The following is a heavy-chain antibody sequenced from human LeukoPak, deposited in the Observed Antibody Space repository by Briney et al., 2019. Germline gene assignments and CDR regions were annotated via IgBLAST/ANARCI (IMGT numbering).Heavy chain of an antibody. CDR3: ATAPGVVIPTGWYFNL. Sequence: SQTLSLXCTVSGGSIRSGHYYWIWIRQPAEKGLEWIGHIYTTGSTNYNPSLKSRVTISVDTSQNQFSLKLSSVTAADTSVYNCATAPGVVIPTGWYFNLWGRGTLVTVSS. CDR1: GGSIRSGHYY. V-gene: IGHV4-61*09. D-gene: IGHD3-22*01. CDR2: IYTTGST. J-gene: IGHJ2*01.